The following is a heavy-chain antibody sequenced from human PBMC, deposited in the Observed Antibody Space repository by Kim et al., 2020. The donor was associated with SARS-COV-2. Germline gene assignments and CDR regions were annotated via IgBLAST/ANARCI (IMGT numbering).Heavy chain of an antibody. J-gene: IGHJ2*01. D-gene: IGHD4-17*01. V-gene: IGHV3-30-3*01. Sequence: GGSLRLSCAASGFTFSSYAMHWVRQAPGKGLEWVAVISYDGSNKYYADSVKGRFTISRDNSKNTLYLQMNSLRAEDTAVYYCARDRLPYWYFDLWGRGTLVTVSS. CDR2: ISYDGSNK. CDR1: GFTFSSYA. CDR3: ARDRLPYWYFDL.